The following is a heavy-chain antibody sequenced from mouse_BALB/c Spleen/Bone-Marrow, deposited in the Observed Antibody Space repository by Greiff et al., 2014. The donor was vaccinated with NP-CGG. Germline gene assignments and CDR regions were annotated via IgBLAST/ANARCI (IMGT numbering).Heavy chain of an antibody. CDR1: GFNIKDTY. J-gene: IGHJ4*01. CDR3: ARGLLLPTTYYYAMDY. CDR2: IDPANGNT. Sequence: EVQLQQSGAELVKPGASVKLSCTASGFNIKDTYMHWVKQRPEQGLEWIGRIDPANGNTKYDPKFQGKATITADTSSSTAYLQLSSLTSEDTAVYYCARGLLLPTTYYYAMDYWGQGTSVTVSS. D-gene: IGHD2-3*01. V-gene: IGHV14-3*02.